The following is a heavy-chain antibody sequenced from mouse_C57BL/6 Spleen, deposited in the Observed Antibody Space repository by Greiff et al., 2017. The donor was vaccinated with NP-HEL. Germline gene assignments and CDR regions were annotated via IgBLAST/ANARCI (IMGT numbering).Heavy chain of an antibody. J-gene: IGHJ3*01. CDR2: ISDGGSYT. V-gene: IGHV5-4*01. Sequence: EVQLVESGGGLVKPGGSLKLSCAASGFTFSSYAMSWVRQTPEKRLEWVATISDGGSYTYYPDNVKGRFTISRDNAKNNLYLQMSHLKSEDTAMYYCARETTGRGGFAYWGQGTLVTVSA. CDR3: ARETTGRGGFAY. D-gene: IGHD3-3*01. CDR1: GFTFSSYA.